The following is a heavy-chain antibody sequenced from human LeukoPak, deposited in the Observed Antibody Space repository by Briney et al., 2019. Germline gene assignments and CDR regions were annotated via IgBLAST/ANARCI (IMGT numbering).Heavy chain of an antibody. CDR1: GFTFSSYS. CDR3: ARDLKTVAGEPIDY. CDR2: ISSSGSTI. V-gene: IGHV3-48*04. Sequence: PGGSLRLSCAASGFTFSSYSMNWVRQAPGKGLEWVSYISSSGSTIYYADSVKGRFTISRDNAKNSLYLQMNSLRAEDTAVYYCARDLKTVAGEPIDYWGQGTLVTVSS. J-gene: IGHJ4*02. D-gene: IGHD6-19*01.